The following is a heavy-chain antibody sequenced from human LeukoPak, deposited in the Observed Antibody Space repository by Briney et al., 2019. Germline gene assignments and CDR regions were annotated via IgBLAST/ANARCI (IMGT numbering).Heavy chain of an antibody. Sequence: ASVKVSCKASGYTFTGYYMHWVRQAPGQGLEWMGWINPNSGGTNYAQKFQGRVTMTGDTSISTAYMELSRLRSDDTAVYYCARDLNIFGVVSYYFDYWGQGTLVTVSP. J-gene: IGHJ4*02. CDR2: INPNSGGT. V-gene: IGHV1-2*02. D-gene: IGHD3-3*02. CDR1: GYTFTGYY. CDR3: ARDLNIFGVVSYYFDY.